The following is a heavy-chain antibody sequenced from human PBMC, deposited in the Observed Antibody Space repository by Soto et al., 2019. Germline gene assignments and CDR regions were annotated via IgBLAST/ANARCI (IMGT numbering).Heavy chain of an antibody. CDR2: IYPSGST. CDR1: KASVVSVGYS. D-gene: IGHD2-2*01. V-gene: IGHV4-30-2*01. Sequence: SVIMCRTCRVSKASVVSVGYSCIRNKQTPVKVLEWIRFIYPSGSTFYNPSLKSRVTISLDRSKNQFSLNVSSVTAADTAVYYCATDRRDLYKCVNTSAFDIWGKRTTVTVSS. CDR3: ATDRRDLYKCVNTSAFDI. J-gene: IGHJ3*02.